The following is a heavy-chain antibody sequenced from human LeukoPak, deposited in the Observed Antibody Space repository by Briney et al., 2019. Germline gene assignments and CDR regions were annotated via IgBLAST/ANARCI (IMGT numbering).Heavy chain of an antibody. J-gene: IGHJ4*02. D-gene: IGHD1-26*01. CDR3: AREGPGRPIDS. V-gene: IGHV3-66*01. CDR2: IYSGGST. CDR1: GFTVSSNY. Sequence: PGGSLRLSCAASGFTVSSNYMSWVRQAPGKGLEWVSVIYSGGSTYSADSVKGRFTISRDNSKNTLFLQMNSLRAEDTAVYYCAREGPGRPIDSWGQGTLVTVSS.